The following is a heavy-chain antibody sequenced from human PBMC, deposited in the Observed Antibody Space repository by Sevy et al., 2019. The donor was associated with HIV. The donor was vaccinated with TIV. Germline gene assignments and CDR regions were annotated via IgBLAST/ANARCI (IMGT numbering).Heavy chain of an antibody. CDR1: GFSFSSNW. Sequence: GGSLRLSCAASGFSFSSNWMQWVRQAPGKGLVWVSRISSDGSSLSYADSVKGRFTISRANAENTVYLQMNSLRAEDTAVYYCASGGTLFRYWGQGTLVTVSS. J-gene: IGHJ4*02. CDR3: ASGGTLFRY. V-gene: IGHV3-74*01. D-gene: IGHD1-1*01. CDR2: ISSDGSSL.